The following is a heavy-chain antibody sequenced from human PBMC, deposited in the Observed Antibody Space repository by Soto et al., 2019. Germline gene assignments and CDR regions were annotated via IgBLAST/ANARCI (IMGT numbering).Heavy chain of an antibody. CDR3: ATLPRTIERTPAAIWSFDS. CDR1: GYSLSDLS. Sequence: ASVKVSCKVSGYSLSDLSIHWVRQAPGKGLEWMGGIDAEDGETIYAQKLQGRGTMTEDTSTDTAYMELSSLTSEDTGMYYCATLPRTIERTPAAIWSFDSWGQGTLVTVSS. D-gene: IGHD2-2*01. V-gene: IGHV1-24*01. J-gene: IGHJ4*02. CDR2: IDAEDGET.